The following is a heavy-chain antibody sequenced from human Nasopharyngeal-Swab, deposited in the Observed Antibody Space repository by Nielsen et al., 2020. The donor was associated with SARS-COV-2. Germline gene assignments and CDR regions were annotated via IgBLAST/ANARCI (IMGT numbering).Heavy chain of an antibody. CDR1: GFTFSSYA. V-gene: IGHV3-30-3*01. D-gene: IGHD6-13*01. Sequence: GESLKISCAASGFTFSSYAMHWVRQAPGKGLEWVAVISYDGSNKYYADSVKGRFTISRDNAQNSLSLQMNSLREEDTAIYYCARASKTGAAAGLHPFGNWGQGTLVTVSS. CDR3: ARASKTGAAAGLHPFGN. J-gene: IGHJ4*02. CDR2: ISYDGSNK.